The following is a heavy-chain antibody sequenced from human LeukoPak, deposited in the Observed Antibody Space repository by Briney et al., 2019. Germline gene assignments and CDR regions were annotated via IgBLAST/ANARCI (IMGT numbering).Heavy chain of an antibody. CDR1: GFSFGSYA. CDR2: VSADGVV. Sequence: GGSLRLSCTASGFSFGSYAMGWARQAPGKGLEWVSTVSADGVVWYSDFVRGRSTISRDNSKNTVSLQMKSLRADDTAVYFCARDRAYPRDQFDCWGQGTLVTVSS. V-gene: IGHV3-23*01. J-gene: IGHJ4*02. D-gene: IGHD2-2*01. CDR3: ARDRAYPRDQFDC.